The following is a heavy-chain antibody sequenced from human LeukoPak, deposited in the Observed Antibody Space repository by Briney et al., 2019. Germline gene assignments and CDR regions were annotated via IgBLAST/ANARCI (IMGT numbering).Heavy chain of an antibody. CDR1: GFTFSSYA. J-gene: IGHJ3*02. CDR2: ISGSGGST. D-gene: IGHD3-16*02. Sequence: PGGSLRLSCAASGFTFSSYAMSWVRQAPGKGLEWLSAISGSGGSTYYADSVKGRFTISRDNSKNTLYLQMNSLRAEDTAVYYCAKDQGLITFGGVIVMRNAFDIWGQGTMVTVSS. CDR3: AKDQGLITFGGVIVMRNAFDI. V-gene: IGHV3-23*01.